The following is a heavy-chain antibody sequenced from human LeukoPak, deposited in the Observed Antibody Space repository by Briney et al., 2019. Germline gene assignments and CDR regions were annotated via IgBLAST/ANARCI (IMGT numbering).Heavy chain of an antibody. D-gene: IGHD7-27*01. CDR2: VNPNTGNT. V-gene: IGHV1-8*01. CDR1: GYTFTSYD. Sequence: ASVKVSCKASGYTFTSYDINWVRQATGQGLEWMGWVNPNTGNTGYAQKFQGRVTMTRNTSISTAYMELSSLRSEDTAVYYCARAWAISRLGDAFDIWGQGTMVTVSS. CDR3: ARAWAISRLGDAFDI. J-gene: IGHJ3*02.